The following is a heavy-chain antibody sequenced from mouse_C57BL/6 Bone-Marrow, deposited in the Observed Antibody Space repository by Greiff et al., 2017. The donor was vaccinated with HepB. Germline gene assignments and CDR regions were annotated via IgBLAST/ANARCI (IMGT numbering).Heavy chain of an antibody. Sequence: VHLVESGAELARPGASVKMSCKASGYTFTSYTMHWVKQRPGQGLEWIGYINPSSGYTKYNQKFKDKATLTADKSSSTAYMQLSSLTSEDSAVYYCASGLPYFDYWGQGTTLTVSS. V-gene: IGHV1-4*01. D-gene: IGHD3-1*01. CDR3: ASGLPYFDY. CDR1: GYTFTSYT. CDR2: INPSSGYT. J-gene: IGHJ2*01.